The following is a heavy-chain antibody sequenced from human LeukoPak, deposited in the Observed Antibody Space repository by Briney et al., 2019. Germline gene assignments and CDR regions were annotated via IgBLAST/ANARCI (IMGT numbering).Heavy chain of an antibody. D-gene: IGHD3-22*01. CDR1: GFTFSSYI. CDR2: ISSSSSTI. Sequence: RGSLRLSCAASGFTFSSYIMNWVRQAPGKGLEWVSYISSSSSTIYYADSVKGRFTISRDNAKNSLYLQMNSLRDEDTAVYYCARDGGVRYYYDSSGPAGYFQHWGQGTLVTVSS. J-gene: IGHJ1*01. CDR3: ARDGGVRYYYDSSGPAGYFQH. V-gene: IGHV3-48*02.